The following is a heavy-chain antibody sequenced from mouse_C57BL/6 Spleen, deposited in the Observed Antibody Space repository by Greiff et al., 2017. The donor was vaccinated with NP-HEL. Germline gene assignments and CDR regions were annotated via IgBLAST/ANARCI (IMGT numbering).Heavy chain of an antibody. CDR3: ARSLAY. Sequence: VKLQQPGAELVKPGASVKLSCKASGYTFTSYWMHWVKQRPGQGLEWIGMIHPNSGSTNYNEKFKSKATLTVDKSSSTAYMQLSSLTSEDSAVYYCARSLAYWGQGTLVTVSA. CDR2: IHPNSGST. CDR1: GYTFTSYW. V-gene: IGHV1-64*01. J-gene: IGHJ3*01.